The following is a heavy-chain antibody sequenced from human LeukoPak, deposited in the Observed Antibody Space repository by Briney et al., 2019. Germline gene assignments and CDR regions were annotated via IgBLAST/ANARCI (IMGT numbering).Heavy chain of an antibody. V-gene: IGHV4-59*08. D-gene: IGHD3-22*01. Sequence: PSETLSLTCTVSGDSIRSYNWNWIRQPPGKGLEWIGYIYYSGSTNYNPSLKSRVTISVDTSKNQFSLKLSSVTAADTAVYYCARREEIGFDIWGQGTMVTVSS. J-gene: IGHJ3*02. CDR1: GDSIRSYN. CDR2: IYYSGST. CDR3: ARREEIGFDI.